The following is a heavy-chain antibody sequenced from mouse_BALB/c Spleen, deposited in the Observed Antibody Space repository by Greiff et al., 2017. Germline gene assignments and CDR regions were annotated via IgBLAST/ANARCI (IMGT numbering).Heavy chain of an antibody. V-gene: IGHV3-6*02. CDR3: ARGPVAWFAY. CDR2: ISYDGSN. CDR1: GYSITSGYY. Sequence: DVKLQESGPGLVKPSQSLSLTCPVTGYSITSGYYWNWIRQFPGNKLEWMGYISYDGSNNYNPSLKNRISITRDTSKNQFFLKLNSVTTEDTATYYCARGPVAWFAYWGQGTLVTVSA. J-gene: IGHJ3*01.